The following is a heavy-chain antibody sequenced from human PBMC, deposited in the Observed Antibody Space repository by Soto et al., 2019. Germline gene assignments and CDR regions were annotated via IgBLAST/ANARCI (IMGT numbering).Heavy chain of an antibody. CDR1: GGSISSGGYS. CDR2: IYYSGST. V-gene: IGHV4-61*08. CDR3: ASVTAPGNRVY. J-gene: IGHJ4*02. Sequence: SETLSLTCAVSGGSISSGGYSWSWIRQPPGKGLEWIGYIYYSGSTNYNPSLKSRVTISVDTSKNQFSLKLTSVTAADTAVYYCASVTAPGNRVYWGQGTLVTVSS. D-gene: IGHD6-13*01.